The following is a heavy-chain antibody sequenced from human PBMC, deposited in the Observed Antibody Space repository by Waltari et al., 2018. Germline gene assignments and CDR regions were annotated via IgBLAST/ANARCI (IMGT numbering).Heavy chain of an antibody. CDR2: MWSDGSSK. CDR3: ARDLGVFSGWDY. CDR1: GFSVSNYG. D-gene: IGHD6-19*01. Sequence: QVELVESGGGVVQPGRTLRISCRAAGFSVSNYGMHWVRQAPGQGRGWLGVMWSDGSSKDYADAVKGRFTVSRDTSKNTLHLQMNSLSAEDTAFYYCARDLGVFSGWDYWGQGTPVAVSS. J-gene: IGHJ4*02. V-gene: IGHV3-33*01.